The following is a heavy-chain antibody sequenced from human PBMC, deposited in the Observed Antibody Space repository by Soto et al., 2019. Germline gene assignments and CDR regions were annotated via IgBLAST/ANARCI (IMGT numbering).Heavy chain of an antibody. J-gene: IGHJ5*02. CDR1: GYTFTSYD. D-gene: IGHD4-17*01. CDR3: ARGHFYGDYGMGKNWFDP. Sequence: GASVKVSCKASGYTFTSYDINWVRQATGQGLEWMGWMNPNSGNTGYAQKFQGRVTMTRNTSISTAYMELSSLRSEDTAVYYCARGHFYGDYGMGKNWFDPWGQGTLVTVSS. CDR2: MNPNSGNT. V-gene: IGHV1-8*01.